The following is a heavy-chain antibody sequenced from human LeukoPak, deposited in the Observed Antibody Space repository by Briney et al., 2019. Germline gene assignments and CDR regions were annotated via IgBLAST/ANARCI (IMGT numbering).Heavy chain of an antibody. D-gene: IGHD3-10*01. V-gene: IGHV3-13*01. CDR1: GFTFSSYD. CDR2: IGTAGDT. CDR3: ARGSGRSYYYYYMDV. J-gene: IGHJ6*03. Sequence: GGSLRLSCAASGFTFSSYDMHWVRHATGKGLEWVSAIGTAGDTYYPGSVKGRFIISRENAKNSFYLQMNSLRADDTAVYYCARGSGRSYYYYYMDVWGKGTSVTVSS.